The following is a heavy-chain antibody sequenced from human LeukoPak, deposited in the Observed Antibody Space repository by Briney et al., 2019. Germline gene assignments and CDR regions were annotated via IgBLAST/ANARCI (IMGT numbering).Heavy chain of an antibody. V-gene: IGHV1-3*01. D-gene: IGHD1-26*01. CDR1: GYTFTSYA. CDR3: ARRGDIVGATENYYYYGMDV. Sequence: ASVTVSCKASGYTFTSYAMHWVRQAPGQRLEWMGWINAGNGNTKYSQKFQGRVTITRDTSASTAYMELSSLRSEDTAVYYCARRGDIVGATENYYYYGMDVWGQGTTVTVSS. J-gene: IGHJ6*02. CDR2: INAGNGNT.